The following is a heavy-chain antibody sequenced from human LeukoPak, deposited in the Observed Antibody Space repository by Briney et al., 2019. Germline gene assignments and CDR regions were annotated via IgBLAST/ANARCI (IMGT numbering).Heavy chain of an antibody. CDR1: GSSISSYY. CDR2: MYYSGST. V-gene: IGHV4-59*01. CDR3: ASFPGTSRFQY. D-gene: IGHD3-3*01. Sequence: SETLSLTCTVSGSSISSYYWSWIRQPPGKGQEWIGYMYYSGSTNYNPSLKSRVTISVDTSKNQFSLRLSSVTAADTAVYYCASFPGTSRFQYWGQGTLVTVSS. J-gene: IGHJ4*02.